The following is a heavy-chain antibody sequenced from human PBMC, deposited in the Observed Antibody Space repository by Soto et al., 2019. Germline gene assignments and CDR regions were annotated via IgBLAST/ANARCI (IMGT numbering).Heavy chain of an antibody. CDR2: IIPIFGTA. CDR1: GGTFSSYA. Sequence: ASVKVSCKASGGTFSSYAISWLRQSPGQGLEWMGGIIPIFGTANYAQKFQGRVTITADKSTSTAYMELSSLRSEDTAVYYCARPLGYCSSTSCPPAAWGQGTLVTVSS. D-gene: IGHD2-2*01. V-gene: IGHV1-69*06. J-gene: IGHJ5*02. CDR3: ARPLGYCSSTSCPPAA.